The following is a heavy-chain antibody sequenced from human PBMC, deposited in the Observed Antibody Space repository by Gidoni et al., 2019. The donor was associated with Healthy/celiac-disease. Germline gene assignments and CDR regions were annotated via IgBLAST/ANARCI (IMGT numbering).Heavy chain of an antibody. Sequence: EVQLVQSGAAVKKPGESLQISCTGSGYSFTSYWIGWVRQMPGKGLEWMGIIYPGDSDTRYSPSFQGQVTISADKSISTAYLQWSSLKASDTAMYYCARSGYCSGGSCYFHYWGQGTLVTVSS. CDR3: ARSGYCSGGSCYFHY. D-gene: IGHD2-15*01. CDR1: GYSFTSYW. J-gene: IGHJ4*02. CDR2: IYPGDSDT. V-gene: IGHV5-51*01.